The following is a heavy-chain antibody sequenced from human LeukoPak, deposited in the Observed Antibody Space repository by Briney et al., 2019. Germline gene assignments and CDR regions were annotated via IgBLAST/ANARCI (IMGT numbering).Heavy chain of an antibody. CDR2: IKSKTNGGTT. V-gene: IGHV3-15*01. CDR1: GFTFSDAW. CDR3: SALGYPQYFHH. Sequence: GGSLRLSCAASGFTFSDAWMTWVRQAPGKGLEWVGRIKSKTNGGTTDYAAPVKGRFTISRDDSKNTLYFEMNSLKTEDTAIYYCSALGYPQYFHHWGQGTVVTVSS. D-gene: IGHD2-15*01. J-gene: IGHJ4*02.